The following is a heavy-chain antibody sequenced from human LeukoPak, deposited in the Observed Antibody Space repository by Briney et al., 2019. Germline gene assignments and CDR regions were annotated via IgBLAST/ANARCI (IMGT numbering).Heavy chain of an antibody. CDR3: ARQMSGPSGLYYYYYYMDV. J-gene: IGHJ6*03. CDR1: GGSLSGYY. D-gene: IGHD5-12*01. CDR2: INHSGST. V-gene: IGHV4-34*01. Sequence: SETLSLTCAVYGGSLSGYYWSWIRQPPGKGLEWIGEINHSGSTNYNPSLKSRVTISVDTSKNQFSLKLSSVTAADTAVYYCARQMSGPSGLYYYYYYMDVWGKGTTVTVSS.